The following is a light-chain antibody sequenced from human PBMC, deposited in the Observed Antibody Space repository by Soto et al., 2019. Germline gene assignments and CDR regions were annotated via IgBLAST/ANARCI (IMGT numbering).Light chain of an antibody. CDR3: AAWDDSLSGQV. V-gene: IGLV1-47*02. CDR1: SSNIGSNY. CDR2: NNN. Sequence: QSVLTQPPSASATPGQMVTISCSGSSSNIGSNYVYWYQQLPGTAPKLLIFNNNQRPSGVPDRFSGSKSGTSASLAISGLRSGDEADYHCAAWDDSLSGQVFGGGTKVTVL. J-gene: IGLJ3*02.